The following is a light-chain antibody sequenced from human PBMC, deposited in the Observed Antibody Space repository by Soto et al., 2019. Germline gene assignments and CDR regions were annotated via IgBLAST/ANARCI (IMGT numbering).Light chain of an antibody. V-gene: IGKV1-39*01. CDR2: AAS. J-gene: IGKJ1*01. CDR3: QQSYITPPGT. CDR1: QSIRSY. Sequence: IQMTQSPSSLSSSVGDIFTITCRSSQSIRSYLNCYQQKPGKAPNLLIYAASGLQTGVPSRFSGSGSGTDFTLSISSLQREDFATYYCQQSYITPPGTFGQGTKVDIK.